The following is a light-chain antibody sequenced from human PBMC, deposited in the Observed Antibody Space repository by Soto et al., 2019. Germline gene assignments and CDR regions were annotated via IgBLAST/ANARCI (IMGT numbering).Light chain of an antibody. CDR2: EVS. Sequence: QSALTQPASVSGSPGQSITISCTGTSSVVGGYNYVSWYQQHPGKAPKLIIYEVSNRPSGVSNRFSGSKSGNTASLTISGLQAEDEADYYCSSYTSSSTLVFGGGTKLTVL. CDR3: SSYTSSSTLV. CDR1: SSVVGGYNY. J-gene: IGLJ2*01. V-gene: IGLV2-14*01.